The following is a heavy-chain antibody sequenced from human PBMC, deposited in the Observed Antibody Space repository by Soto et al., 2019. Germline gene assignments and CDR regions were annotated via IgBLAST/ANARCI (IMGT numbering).Heavy chain of an antibody. CDR1: GGSISSGGYS. V-gene: IGHV4-30-2*01. J-gene: IGHJ4*02. D-gene: IGHD5-12*01. Sequence: PSETLSLTCAVSGGSISSGGYSWSWIRQPPGKGLEWIGYIYHSGSTYYNPSLKSRVTISVDRSKNQFSLKLSSVTAADTAVYYCAREVWEYQLSSRYSGYSYYFDYWGQGTLVTVSS. CDR3: AREVWEYQLSSRYSGYSYYFDY. CDR2: IYHSGST.